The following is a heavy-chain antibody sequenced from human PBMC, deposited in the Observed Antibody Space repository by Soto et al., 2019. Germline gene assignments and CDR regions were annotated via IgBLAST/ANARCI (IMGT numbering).Heavy chain of an antibody. J-gene: IGHJ5*02. CDR2: INHSGST. D-gene: IGHD3-10*01. V-gene: IGHV4-34*01. CDR1: GGSFSGYY. CDR3: ARGPSYYSQANWFDP. Sequence: SETLSLTCAVYGGSFSGYYWSWIRQPPGKGLEWIGEINHSGSTNYNPSLKSRVTISVDTSKNQFSLKLSSVTAADTAVYYCARGPSYYSQANWFDPWGQGNLVTVSS.